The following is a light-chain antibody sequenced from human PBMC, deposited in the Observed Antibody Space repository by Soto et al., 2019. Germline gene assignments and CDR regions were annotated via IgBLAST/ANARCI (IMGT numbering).Light chain of an antibody. J-gene: IGKJ4*01. V-gene: IGKV3-20*01. Sequence: EIVLTQSPGTLSLSPGERATLSCRASQSVSSSLAWYQQKPGQAHRLLIYGASSRDTGIADRFSGSGSGTDFTLTISRLEPEDFAVYYCQQYGSSPLTFGGGTKVEIK. CDR1: QSVSSS. CDR3: QQYGSSPLT. CDR2: GAS.